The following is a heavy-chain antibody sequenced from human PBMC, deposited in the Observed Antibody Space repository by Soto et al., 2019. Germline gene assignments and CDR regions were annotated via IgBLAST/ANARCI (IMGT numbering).Heavy chain of an antibody. V-gene: IGHV1-18*01. CDR3: ARDRTRLKMTTFFFDP. CDR2: ISAYNGNT. D-gene: IGHD4-4*01. J-gene: IGHJ5*02. CDR1: GYTFTSYG. Sequence: QVQLVQSGAEVKKPGASVKVSCKASGYTFTSYGISWVRQAPGQGLEWMGWISAYNGNTNYAQKLQGRVTMTPDTSTSTAYMELRSLRSDDTAVYYCARDRTRLKMTTFFFDPWGQGTLVTVSS.